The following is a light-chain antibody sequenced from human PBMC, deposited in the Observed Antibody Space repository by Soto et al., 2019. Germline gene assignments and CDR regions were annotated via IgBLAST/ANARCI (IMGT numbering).Light chain of an antibody. Sequence: EIVLTQSPGTLSLSPGERATLSCRASQSVSSSYLAWYQQKPGQAPSLLIYGASSRATGIPDRFSGSGSGTDFTLTISRLEPEDFAVYYCQQCSSSSYTLGQGTKLEIK. V-gene: IGKV3-20*01. J-gene: IGKJ2*01. CDR2: GAS. CDR1: QSVSSSY. CDR3: QQCSSSSYT.